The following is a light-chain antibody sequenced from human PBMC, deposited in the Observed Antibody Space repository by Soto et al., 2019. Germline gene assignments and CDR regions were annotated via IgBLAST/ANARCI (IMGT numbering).Light chain of an antibody. CDR1: GSDVGGYNL. Sequence: QSALTQPASVSGSPGQSITISCTGTGSDVGGYNLVTWYQQLPGKAPKLIIYAVTDRTSGVPDRFSGSKSGNTASLTVSGLQAEDEADYYCTSYGGRDDTIFGGGTKVTVL. CDR2: AVT. CDR3: TSYGGRDDTI. J-gene: IGLJ2*01. V-gene: IGLV2-8*01.